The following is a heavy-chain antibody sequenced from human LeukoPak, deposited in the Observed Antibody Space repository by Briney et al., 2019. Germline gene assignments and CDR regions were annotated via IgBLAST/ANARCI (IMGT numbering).Heavy chain of an antibody. CDR2: IIPILGIA. J-gene: IGHJ6*02. V-gene: IGHV1-69*04. Sequence: SVKVSCKASGGTFSSYAISWVRQAPGQGLAWMGRIIPILGIANYAQKLQGRVTITADKSTSTAYMELSSLRSEDTAVYYCATDSSTSYSTHYYYYGMDVWGQGTTVTVSS. D-gene: IGHD6-13*01. CDR3: ATDSSTSYSTHYYYYGMDV. CDR1: GGTFSSYA.